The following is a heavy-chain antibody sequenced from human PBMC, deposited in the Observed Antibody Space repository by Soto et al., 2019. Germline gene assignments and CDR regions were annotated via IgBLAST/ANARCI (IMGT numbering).Heavy chain of an antibody. Sequence: QVQLVQSGAEMREPGSSVKGSCKASGGTFSSSAINWLRQAPGQGPEWMGGIIPTFGTANYIEKFLGRVTITADTSTSTAYMEVSSLTSEDTAMYFCARSETAGHRGFDIWGQGKMVTVSS. V-gene: IGHV1-69*06. CDR3: ARSETAGHRGFDI. CDR2: IIPTFGTA. J-gene: IGHJ3*02. CDR1: GGTFSSSA.